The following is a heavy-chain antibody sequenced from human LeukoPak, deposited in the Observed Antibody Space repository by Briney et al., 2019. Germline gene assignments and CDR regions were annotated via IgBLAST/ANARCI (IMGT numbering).Heavy chain of an antibody. CDR2: ISGSGGST. CDR1: GFTFSSYA. D-gene: IGHD3-22*01. J-gene: IGHJ1*01. CDR3: AKESYYYDSSGHYTEYFQH. V-gene: IGHV3-23*01. Sequence: GGSLRLSCAASGFTFSSYAMSWVRQAPGKGLEWVSAISGSGGSTYYADSVKGRFTISRDNSKNTLYLQMNSLRAEDTAVYYCAKESYYYDSSGHYTEYFQHWGQGTLVTVSS.